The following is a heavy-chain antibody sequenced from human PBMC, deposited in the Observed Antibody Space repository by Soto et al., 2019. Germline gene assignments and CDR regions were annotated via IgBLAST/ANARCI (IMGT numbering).Heavy chain of an antibody. CDR3: STWAGDYSNYPFDY. J-gene: IGHJ4*02. Sequence: GGSLRLSCAASGFTFSSYSMNWVRQAPGKGLEWVGRIKNKIDGGTTDYAAPVKGRFTISRDDSKKTLFLQMNSLKTEDTAVYYCSTWAGDYSNYPFDYWGQGTLVTVSS. CDR1: GFTFSSYS. V-gene: IGHV3-15*07. CDR2: IKNKIDGGTT. D-gene: IGHD4-4*01.